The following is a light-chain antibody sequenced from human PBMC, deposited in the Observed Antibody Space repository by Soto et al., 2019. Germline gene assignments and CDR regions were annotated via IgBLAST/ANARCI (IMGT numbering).Light chain of an antibody. CDR1: QAISSH. CDR3: QQYYSYPLT. V-gene: IGKV1-9*01. Sequence: DIQLTQSPSFLSASVGGRVTITCRASQAISSHLAWYQQKPGKAPNLLIYGASTLQSGVPSRFSGSGSGTQFTLTISSLQPEDFATYYCQQYYSYPLTFGQGTKVEIK. CDR2: GAS. J-gene: IGKJ1*01.